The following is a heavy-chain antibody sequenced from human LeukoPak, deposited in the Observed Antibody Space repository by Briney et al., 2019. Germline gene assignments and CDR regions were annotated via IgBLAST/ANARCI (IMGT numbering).Heavy chain of an antibody. CDR2: ISAYNGNT. V-gene: IGHV1-18*01. Sequence: ASVKVSCKASGYTFTSYGISWVRQAPGQGLEWMGWISAYNGNTNYAQKLQGRVTMTTDTSTSTAYMELRSLRSDDTAVNYCARWVRGRYSGSYYPDYWGQGTLVTVSS. CDR3: ARWVRGRYSGSYYPDY. CDR1: GYTFTSYG. J-gene: IGHJ4*02. D-gene: IGHD1-26*01.